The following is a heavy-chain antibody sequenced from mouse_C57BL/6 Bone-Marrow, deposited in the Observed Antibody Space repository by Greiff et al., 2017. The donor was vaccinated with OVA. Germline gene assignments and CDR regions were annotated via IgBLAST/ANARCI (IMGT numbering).Heavy chain of an antibody. J-gene: IGHJ1*03. CDR2: ISSGSSTI. V-gene: IGHV5-17*01. D-gene: IGHD4-1*01. Sequence: EVQRVESGGGLVKPGGSLKLSCAASGFTFSDYGMHWVRQAPETGLEWVAYISSGSSTIYYADTLKGRFTISRDNAKNTLFLQMTSLRSEDTAMYYCAKLGRDVWGTGTTVTVSS. CDR1: GFTFSDYG. CDR3: AKLGRDV.